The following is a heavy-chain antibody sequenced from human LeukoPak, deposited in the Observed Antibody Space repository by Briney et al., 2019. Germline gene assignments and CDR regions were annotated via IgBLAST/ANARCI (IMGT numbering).Heavy chain of an antibody. Sequence: PGGFLRLSCAASGFTFSSYSMNWVRQAPGKGLEWVSSISSSSSYIYYADSVKGRFTISRDNAKNSLYLQMNSLRAEDTAVYYCARDEEFGGVIVSLNWGQGTLVTVSS. J-gene: IGHJ4*02. CDR3: ARDEEFGGVIVSLN. CDR2: ISSSSSYI. V-gene: IGHV3-21*01. CDR1: GFTFSSYS. D-gene: IGHD3-16*02.